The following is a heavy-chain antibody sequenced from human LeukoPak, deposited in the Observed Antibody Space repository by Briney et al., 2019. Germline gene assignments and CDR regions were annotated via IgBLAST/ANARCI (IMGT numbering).Heavy chain of an antibody. D-gene: IGHD2-2*03. CDR2: ISYDGSNK. CDR3: AKDGYCSTSICYWSY. V-gene: IGHV3-30-3*01. CDR1: GFTFSSYA. Sequence: GRSLRLSCAASGFTFSSYAMHWVRQAPGKGLEWVAVISYDGSNKYYADSVKGRFTISRDNSKNTILLQMNSLSAEDTAVYFCAKDGYCSTSICYWSYWGQGTPVTVSS. J-gene: IGHJ4*02.